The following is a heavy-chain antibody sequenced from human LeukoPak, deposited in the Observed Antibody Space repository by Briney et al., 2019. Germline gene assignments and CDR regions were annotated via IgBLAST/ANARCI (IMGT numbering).Heavy chain of an antibody. CDR2: ISYDGSNK. J-gene: IGHJ4*02. V-gene: IGHV3-30*04. Sequence: GGSLRLSCAASGFTFSDYAMTWVRQAPGKGLEWVAVISYDGSNKYYADSVKGRFTISRDNAKNSLYLQMNSLRAEDTALYYCAKDPAAAGTFGFDYWGQGTLVTVSS. CDR1: GFTFSDYA. CDR3: AKDPAAAGTFGFDY. D-gene: IGHD6-13*01.